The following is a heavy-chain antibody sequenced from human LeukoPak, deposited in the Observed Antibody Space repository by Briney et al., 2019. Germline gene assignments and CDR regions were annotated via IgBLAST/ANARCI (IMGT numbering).Heavy chain of an antibody. CDR3: ARVWDRNVKFFDY. CDR2: IYYTGST. Sequence: SETLSLTCSVSGGSVSSGSYSWSWIRQPPGKGLECIGYIYYTGSTNYNPSLESRVSISIDTSKNQFSLRLNSVTPADTAVYYGARVWDRNVKFFDYWGQGILVTVSS. J-gene: IGHJ4*02. D-gene: IGHD1-26*01. V-gene: IGHV4-61*01. CDR1: GGSVSSGSYS.